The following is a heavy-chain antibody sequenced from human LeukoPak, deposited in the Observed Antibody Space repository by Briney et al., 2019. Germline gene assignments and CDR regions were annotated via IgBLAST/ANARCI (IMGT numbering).Heavy chain of an antibody. V-gene: IGHV3-21*01. D-gene: IGHD3-10*01. CDR3: ARDRYYGSGSYHDY. Sequence: GGSLRLSCAASGFTFSSYSMNWVRQAPGKGLEWVSSISSSSSYIYYADSVKGRFTISRDNSKNTLYLQMNSLRAEDAAVYYCARDRYYGSGSYHDYWGQGTLVTVSS. CDR2: ISSSSSYI. CDR1: GFTFSSYS. J-gene: IGHJ4*02.